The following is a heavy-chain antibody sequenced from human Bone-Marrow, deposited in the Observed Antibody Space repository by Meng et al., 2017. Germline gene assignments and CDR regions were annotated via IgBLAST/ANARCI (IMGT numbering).Heavy chain of an antibody. CDR3: ASSGGICFDP. CDR2: ISSSSSYL. D-gene: IGHD2-15*01. CDR1: GFTFSSYI. V-gene: IGHV3-21*01. Sequence: DVQLWDSWGRLGRTGGSLISSGAASGFTFSSYIINWVRQAPGNGLEWVSSISSSSSYLYYADSVKGRFPISRDNAKNSLYLQMNSLRAEDTAVYYCASSGGICFDPWGQGTLVTVSS. J-gene: IGHJ5*02.